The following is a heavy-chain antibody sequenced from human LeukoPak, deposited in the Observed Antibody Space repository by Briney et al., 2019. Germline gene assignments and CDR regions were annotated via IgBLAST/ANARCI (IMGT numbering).Heavy chain of an antibody. J-gene: IGHJ3*02. CDR2: IYSGGST. CDR1: GFTVSSNY. CDR3: ARAASYYYDSSGYYYELPDAFDI. D-gene: IGHD3-22*01. Sequence: GGSLRLSCAASGFTVSSNYMSWVRQAPGKGLEWVSVIYSGGSTYYADSVKGRFTISRDNSKNTLYLQMNSLRAEDTAVYYCARAASYYYDSSGYYYELPDAFDIWGQGTMVTVSS. V-gene: IGHV3-66*01.